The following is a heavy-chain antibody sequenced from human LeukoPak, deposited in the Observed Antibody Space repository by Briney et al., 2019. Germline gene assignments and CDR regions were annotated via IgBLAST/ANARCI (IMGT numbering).Heavy chain of an antibody. Sequence: SVKVSGKASGRTFSSYAISWVRQSPGQGLEWMGRSSPIGGTANYAQKFQGRGTITADKSTSTAYMELSSLRSEDTAVHYCERVTYYSHAVGDAFDIWGQGTMVTVSS. D-gene: IGHD3-10*01. V-gene: IGHV1-69*04. CDR2: SSPIGGTA. CDR1: GRTFSSYA. J-gene: IGHJ3*02. CDR3: ERVTYYSHAVGDAFDI.